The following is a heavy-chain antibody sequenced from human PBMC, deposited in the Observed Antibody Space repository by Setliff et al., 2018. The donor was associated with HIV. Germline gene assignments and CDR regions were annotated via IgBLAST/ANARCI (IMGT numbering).Heavy chain of an antibody. J-gene: IGHJ6*03. CDR1: GGSISSPY. V-gene: IGHV4-59*11. Sequence: KPSETLSLTCTVSGGSISSPYWSWIRQPPGKGLEWIGYFYYSGSTNYNPSLKSRVTISVDTSKNQFYLKLSSVTAADTAVYYCARGGGFLEWLSPMDVWGRGTTVTVSS. CDR2: FYYSGST. D-gene: IGHD3-3*01. CDR3: ARGGGFLEWLSPMDV.